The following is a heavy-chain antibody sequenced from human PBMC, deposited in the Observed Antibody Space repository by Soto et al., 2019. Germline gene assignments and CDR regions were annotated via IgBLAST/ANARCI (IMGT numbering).Heavy chain of an antibody. CDR1: GGSISSSNW. V-gene: IGHV4-4*02. CDR3: ASLVVVAAMGHFAAFDI. CDR2: IYHSGST. D-gene: IGHD2-15*01. J-gene: IGHJ3*02. Sequence: PSETLSLTCAVSGGSISSSNWWSWVRQPPGKGLEWIGEIYHSGSTNYNPSLKSRVTISVDKSKNQFSLKLSSVTAADTAVYYCASLVVVAAMGHFAAFDIWGQGTMVTVSS.